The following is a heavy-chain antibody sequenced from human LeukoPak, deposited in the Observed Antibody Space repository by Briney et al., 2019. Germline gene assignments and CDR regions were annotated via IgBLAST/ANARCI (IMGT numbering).Heavy chain of an antibody. CDR1: GFTFDDYG. Sequence: GGSLRLSCAASGFTFDDYGMSWVRQAPGKGLQWVSGINWNGGSTGYADSVKGRFTISRDNAKNSLYLQMNSLRAEDTALYHCARGNYYDSSGYDYWGQGTLVTVSS. J-gene: IGHJ4*02. D-gene: IGHD3-22*01. CDR2: INWNGGST. CDR3: ARGNYYDSSGYDY. V-gene: IGHV3-20*01.